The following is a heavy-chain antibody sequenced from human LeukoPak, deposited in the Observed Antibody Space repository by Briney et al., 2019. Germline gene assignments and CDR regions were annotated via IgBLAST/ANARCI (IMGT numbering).Heavy chain of an antibody. D-gene: IGHD3-3*01. CDR3: ARGRYYDFWSGYSPRSYYFDY. V-gene: IGHV4-39*01. J-gene: IGHJ4*02. Sequence: SETLSLTCTVSGGSISSSSYYWGWIRQPPGKGLEWIGSIYYSGSTYYNPSLKSRVTIPVDTSKNQFSLKLSSVTAADTAVYYCARGRYYDFWSGYSPRSYYFDYWGQGTLVTVSS. CDR2: IYYSGST. CDR1: GGSISSSSYY.